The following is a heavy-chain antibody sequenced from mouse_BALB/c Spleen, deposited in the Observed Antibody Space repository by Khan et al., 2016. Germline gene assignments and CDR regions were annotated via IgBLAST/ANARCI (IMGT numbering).Heavy chain of an antibody. J-gene: IGHJ2*01. CDR2: ISYSGST. CDR3: SRAGGFDY. D-gene: IGHD3-3*01. Sequence: EVQLQESGPGLVKPSQSLSLTCTVTGYSITSDYAWNWIRQFPGNKLEWMGYISYSGSTSYNPSLKSRISITRDTSKHQFFLQLNSVTTEDTAAYYCSRAGGFDYWGQGTTLTVSS. CDR1: GYSITSDYA. V-gene: IGHV3-2*02.